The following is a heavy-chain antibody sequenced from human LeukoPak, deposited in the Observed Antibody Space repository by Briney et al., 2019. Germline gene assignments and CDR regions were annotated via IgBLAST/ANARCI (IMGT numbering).Heavy chain of an antibody. D-gene: IGHD1-14*01. V-gene: IGHV3-7*01. J-gene: IGHJ4*02. CDR2: INQDGSTK. CDR1: GFTFSKVW. CDR3: ARDMKGNLDY. Sequence: PGGSLRLSCAASGFTFSKVWMVWVRQAPGKGLEWVANINQDGSTKQYVDSVRGRFTISRDNAKNSLYLQMNSLTAEDTGLYHCARDMKGNLDYWGQGTLVTVSS.